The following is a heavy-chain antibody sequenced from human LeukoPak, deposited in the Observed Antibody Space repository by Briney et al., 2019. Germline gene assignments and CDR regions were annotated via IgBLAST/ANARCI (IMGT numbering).Heavy chain of an antibody. D-gene: IGHD3-22*01. CDR1: GYTFTSYG. V-gene: IGHV1-18*01. CDR2: ISAYNGNT. CDR3: ARNLRNYYDSSGPGDY. J-gene: IGHJ4*02. Sequence: GASVKVSCKASGYTFTSYGISWVRQAPGQGLEWMGWISAYNGNTNYAQKLQGRVTMTTDTSTSTAYMELRSLRSDDTAVYHCARNLRNYYDSSGPGDYWGQGTLVTVSS.